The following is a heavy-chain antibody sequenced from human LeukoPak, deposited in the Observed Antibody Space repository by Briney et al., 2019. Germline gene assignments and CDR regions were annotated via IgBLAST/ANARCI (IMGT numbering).Heavy chain of an antibody. CDR1: GLTFSSYA. Sequence: GGSLRLSCAASGLTFSSYAMHWVRQAPGKGLEYVSAISSNGGSTYYANSVKGRFTISRDNSKNTLYLQMGSLRAEDMAVYYCARGWDYGDYLYYFDYWGQGTLVTVSS. D-gene: IGHD4-17*01. J-gene: IGHJ4*02. CDR2: ISSNGGST. V-gene: IGHV3-64*01. CDR3: ARGWDYGDYLYYFDY.